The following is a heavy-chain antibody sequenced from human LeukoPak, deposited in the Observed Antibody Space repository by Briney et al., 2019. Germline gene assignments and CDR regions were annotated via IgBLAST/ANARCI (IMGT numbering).Heavy chain of an antibody. CDR1: GFTFSGYG. CDR2: IWYDGSNK. V-gene: IGHV3-33*01. CDR3: ARAPIAVAGIVDY. Sequence: GGSLRLSCAASGFTFSGYGMHWVRQAPGKGLEWVAVIWYDGSNKYHADSVKGRFTISRDNSKNTLYLQMNSLRAEDTAVYYCARAPIAVAGIVDYWGQGTLVTVSS. J-gene: IGHJ4*02. D-gene: IGHD6-19*01.